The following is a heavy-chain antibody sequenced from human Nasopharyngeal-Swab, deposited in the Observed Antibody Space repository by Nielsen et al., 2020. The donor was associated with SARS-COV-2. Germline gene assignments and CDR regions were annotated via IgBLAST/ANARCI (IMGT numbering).Heavy chain of an antibody. CDR2: ISSSSSTI. J-gene: IGHJ4*02. Sequence: VRQAPGKGLEWVSYISSSSSTIYYADSVKGRFTISRDNAKNSLYLQMNSLRAEDTAVYYCARVRRDGYNLHFDYWGQGTLVTGLL. CDR3: ARVRRDGYNLHFDY. D-gene: IGHD5-24*01. V-gene: IGHV3-48*04.